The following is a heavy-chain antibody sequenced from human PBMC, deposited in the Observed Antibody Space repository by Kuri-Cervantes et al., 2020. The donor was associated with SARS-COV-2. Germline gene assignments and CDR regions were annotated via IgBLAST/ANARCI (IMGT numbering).Heavy chain of an antibody. CDR1: GYTFTNYG. Sequence: ASVKVSCKASGYTFTNYGISWVRQAPGQGLEWMGIINPSGGSTSYAQKFQGRVTMTRDTSTSTVYMELSSLRSEDTAVYYCARGAIVLRTEFMDVWGQGTTVTVSS. V-gene: IGHV1-46*01. CDR3: ARGAIVLRTEFMDV. J-gene: IGHJ6*02. CDR2: INPSGGST. D-gene: IGHD2-8*01.